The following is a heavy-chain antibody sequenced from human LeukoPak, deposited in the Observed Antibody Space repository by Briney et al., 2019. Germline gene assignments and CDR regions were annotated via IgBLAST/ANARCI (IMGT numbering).Heavy chain of an antibody. D-gene: IGHD3-22*01. J-gene: IGHJ3*02. CDR1: GFTFSNYS. V-gene: IGHV3-21*01. Sequence: GGSLRLSCAASGFTFSNYSMNWVRQAPGKGLEWVSSISSGSSYIYYADSVQGRFTISRDNAKNSLYLQMNSLRAEDTAVYYCARVRYYDSSGYSGAFDIWGQGTMDTVSS. CDR3: ARVRYYDSSGYSGAFDI. CDR2: ISSGSSYI.